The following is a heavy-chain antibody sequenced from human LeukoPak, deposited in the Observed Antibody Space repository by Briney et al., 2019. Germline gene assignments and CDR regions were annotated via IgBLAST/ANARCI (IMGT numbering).Heavy chain of an antibody. CDR2: ISSSSSTI. D-gene: IGHD6-13*01. CDR1: GFTFSSYS. Sequence: GGSLRLSCAASGFTFSSYSMNWVRQAPGKGLEWVSYISSSSSTIYYADSVKGRFTISRDNDKNSLYLQMNSLRAEDTAVYYCAGSLGSSDAFDIWGQGTMVTVSS. V-gene: IGHV3-48*01. CDR3: AGSLGSSDAFDI. J-gene: IGHJ3*02.